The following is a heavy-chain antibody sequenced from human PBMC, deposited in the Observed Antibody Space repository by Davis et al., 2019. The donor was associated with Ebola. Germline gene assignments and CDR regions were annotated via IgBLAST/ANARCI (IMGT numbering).Heavy chain of an antibody. Sequence: GESLKISCAASGFTSSGYVMSWVRQTPGKGLEWVSSISGSGASTYYADSVKGRFTISSDNSNNALYLQMNTLRAEDTAVYYCAKGIRYYYLLDVWGQGTMVIVSS. J-gene: IGHJ6*02. V-gene: IGHV3-23*01. CDR1: GFTSSGYV. CDR3: AKGIRYYYLLDV. CDR2: ISGSGAST.